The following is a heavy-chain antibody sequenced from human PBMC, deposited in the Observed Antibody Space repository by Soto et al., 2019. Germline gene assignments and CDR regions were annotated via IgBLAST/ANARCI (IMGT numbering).Heavy chain of an antibody. D-gene: IGHD3-3*01. CDR3: ARDHDFWSGQYYYYYGMDV. J-gene: IGHJ6*02. CDR2: TYYRSKWYN. V-gene: IGHV6-1*01. Sequence: SQTLSLTCXISGDSVSSNSAAWNWIRQSPSRGLEWLGRTYYRSKWYNDYAVSVKSRITINPDTSKNQFSLQLNSVTPEDTAVYYCARDHDFWSGQYYYYYGMDVWGQGTAVTVSS. CDR1: GDSVSSNSAA.